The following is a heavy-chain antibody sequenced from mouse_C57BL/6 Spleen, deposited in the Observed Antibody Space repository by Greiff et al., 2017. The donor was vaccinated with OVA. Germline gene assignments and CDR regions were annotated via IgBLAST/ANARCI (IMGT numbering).Heavy chain of an antibody. V-gene: IGHV1-18*01. CDR2: INPNNGGT. Sequence: EVQLQQSGPELVKPGASVKIPCKASGYTFTDYNMDWVKQSHGKSLEWIGDINPNNGGTNYNQKFKGKATLTVDKSSSTAYMELRSLTSEDTAVYYCARSRSNYPFAYWGQGTLVTVSA. CDR3: ARSRSNYPFAY. D-gene: IGHD2-5*01. J-gene: IGHJ3*01. CDR1: GYTFTDYN.